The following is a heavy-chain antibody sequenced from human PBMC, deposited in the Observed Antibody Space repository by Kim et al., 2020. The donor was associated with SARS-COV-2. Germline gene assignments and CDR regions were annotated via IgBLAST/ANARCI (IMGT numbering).Heavy chain of an antibody. CDR3: ARSGRPSGDYDFWTGYG. V-gene: IGHV3-64*01. CDR1: KFNFSAYA. Sequence: GGSLRLFCTASKFNFSAYAMHWVRQAPGKGLQYVSGISTYGGSSYHANSVNGRFTVSRDNSKNTLYLQMDSLTAEDMAVYYCARSGRPSGDYDFWTGYG. D-gene: IGHD3-3*01. J-gene: IGHJ6*01. CDR2: ISTYGGSS.